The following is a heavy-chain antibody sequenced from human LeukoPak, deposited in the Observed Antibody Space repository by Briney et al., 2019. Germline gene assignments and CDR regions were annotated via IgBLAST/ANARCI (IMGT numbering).Heavy chain of an antibody. CDR3: AKWRGDYPSYYYYYMDV. CDR2: ISGDGGST. D-gene: IGHD4-17*01. V-gene: IGHV3-43*02. J-gene: IGHJ6*03. CDR1: GFTFDDYA. Sequence: GGSLRLSCAASGFTFDDYAMHWVRQAPGKGLEWVSLISGDGGSTYYADSVKGRFTISRDNSKSSLYLQVNSLRTEDTALYYCAKWRGDYPSYYYYYMDVWGKGTTVTVSS.